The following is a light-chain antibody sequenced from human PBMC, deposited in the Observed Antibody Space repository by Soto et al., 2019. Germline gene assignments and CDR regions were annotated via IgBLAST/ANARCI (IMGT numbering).Light chain of an antibody. J-gene: IGKJ1*01. Sequence: DIVVTQSPLSLPVTPGKPASISCRSSQSLLNSNGYNYLDWYLQKPGQSPQLLIYLGSNRASGVPDGVSGRGSGTDFTLTTSRVEAEDVGLYYCMQALHAPLTFGHGTKVEIE. CDR1: QSLLNSNGYNY. CDR3: MQALHAPLT. CDR2: LGS. V-gene: IGKV2-28*01.